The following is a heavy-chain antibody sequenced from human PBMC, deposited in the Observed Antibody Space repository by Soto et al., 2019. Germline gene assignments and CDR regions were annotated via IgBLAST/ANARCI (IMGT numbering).Heavy chain of an antibody. D-gene: IGHD6-19*01. J-gene: IGHJ4*02. Sequence: PGGSLRLSCAASGFTFSSYGMHWVRQAPGKGLEWVAVISYDGSNKYYADSVKGRFTISRDNSKNTLYLQMNSLRAEDKAVYYCEKDFTLIAVAGPVDYWGQGTLVTVYS. CDR3: EKDFTLIAVAGPVDY. V-gene: IGHV3-30*18. CDR1: GFTFSSYG. CDR2: ISYDGSNK.